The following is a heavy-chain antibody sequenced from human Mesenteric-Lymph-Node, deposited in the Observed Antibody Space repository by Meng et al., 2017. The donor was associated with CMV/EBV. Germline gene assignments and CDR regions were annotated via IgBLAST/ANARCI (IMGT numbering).Heavy chain of an antibody. CDR2: IIPIYGTP. V-gene: IGHV1-69*05. CDR1: RGTLSNYA. D-gene: IGHD6-6*01. CDR3: ARAGIDPRRGNYYGMDV. J-gene: IGHJ6*02. Sequence: SVKVSCKASRGTLSNYAICWVRQAPGQGLEWMGGIIPIYGTPDYAQKFQGRVTITTDESTSTAYMELSSLRSEDTAVYYCARAGIDPRRGNYYGMDVWGRGTTVTVSS.